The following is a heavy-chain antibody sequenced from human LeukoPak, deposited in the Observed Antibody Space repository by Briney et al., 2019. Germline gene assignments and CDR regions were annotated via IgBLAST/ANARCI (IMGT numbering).Heavy chain of an antibody. V-gene: IGHV3-74*01. D-gene: IGHD3-22*01. J-gene: IGHJ1*01. CDR1: GFTFSSYW. CDR2: IKGDGKT. Sequence: GGSLRLSCAASGFTFSSYWMHWVRQAPGKGLVWVSRIKGDGKTNYADSVKGRFTISRDNAKNTVSLQMNSLRAEDTGVYYCASAPSEIGGYYPEYFRHWGQGTLVTVSS. CDR3: ASAPSEIGGYYPEYFRH.